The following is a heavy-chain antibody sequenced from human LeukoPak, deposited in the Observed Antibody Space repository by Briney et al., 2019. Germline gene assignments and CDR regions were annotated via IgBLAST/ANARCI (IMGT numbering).Heavy chain of an antibody. CDR1: GFTFSSYA. Sequence: GGSLRLSCAASGFTFSSYAMSWVRQAPGKGLEWVSAISGSGGSTYYADSVKGRFAISRDNSKSTLYLQMNSLRAEDTAVYYCAKESYYYDGSGYSYYFDYWGQGTLVTVSS. CDR2: ISGSGGST. D-gene: IGHD3-22*01. CDR3: AKESYYYDGSGYSYYFDY. V-gene: IGHV3-23*01. J-gene: IGHJ4*02.